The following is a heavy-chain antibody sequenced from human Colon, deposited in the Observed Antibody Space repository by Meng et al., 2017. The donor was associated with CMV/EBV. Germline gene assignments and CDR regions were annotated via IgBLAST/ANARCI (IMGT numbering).Heavy chain of an antibody. V-gene: IGHV1-18*01. J-gene: IGHJ4*02. CDR1: GYTFTSSG. D-gene: IGHD2/OR15-2a*01. CDR3: ARGSYLGAFDY. Sequence: SVKVSCKASGYTFTSSGISWVRQATGQGLEWMGWVTAHTGNRNYAESLQDRVTMTADTTTNTVYMELKNLRSDDTAIYFCARGSYLGAFDYWGQETLVTVSS. CDR2: VTAHTGNR.